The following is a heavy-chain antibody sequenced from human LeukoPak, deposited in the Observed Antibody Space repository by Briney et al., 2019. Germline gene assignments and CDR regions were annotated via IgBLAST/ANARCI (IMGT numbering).Heavy chain of an antibody. Sequence: PGWSLRLSCAASGFNFDAHAMHWVRHAPGKGLEWVSGISGSGGSADYADSVRGRFTISRDNGKKYLFLQMNNLRPEDTALYYCAKGSGSWADYWGQGILVTVSS. V-gene: IGHV3-9*01. D-gene: IGHD3-16*01. CDR2: ISGSGGSA. J-gene: IGHJ4*02. CDR3: AKGSGSWADY. CDR1: GFNFDAHA.